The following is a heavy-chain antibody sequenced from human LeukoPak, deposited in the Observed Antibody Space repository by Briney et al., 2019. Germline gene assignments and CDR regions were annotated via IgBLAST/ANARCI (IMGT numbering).Heavy chain of an antibody. D-gene: IGHD6-13*01. CDR3: ARVTGYVMEDYFDY. CDR2: ISSSGST. J-gene: IGHJ4*02. CDR1: GDSISSGDYY. Sequence: PSETLSLTCTVSGDSISSGDYYWSWIRQPAVKGLEWIGRISSSGSTNYNPSLKSRVTISVDTSKNQFSLKLSSVTAADTAVYYCARVTGYVMEDYFDYWGQGTLVTVSS. V-gene: IGHV4-61*02.